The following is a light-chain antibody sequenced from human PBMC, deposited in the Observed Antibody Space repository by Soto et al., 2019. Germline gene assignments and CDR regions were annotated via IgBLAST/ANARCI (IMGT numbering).Light chain of an antibody. V-gene: IGKV1-6*01. CDR1: QGIRND. CDR2: AAS. Sequence: AIQMTQSPSSLSASVGDRVTITCRASQGIRNDLGWYQQKPGKAPKLLIYAASSLQSAAPSTFSGSGSGTDFTLTISSLQPEDFATYYCLQDYNYPRTFGGGTKVEIK. J-gene: IGKJ4*01. CDR3: LQDYNYPRT.